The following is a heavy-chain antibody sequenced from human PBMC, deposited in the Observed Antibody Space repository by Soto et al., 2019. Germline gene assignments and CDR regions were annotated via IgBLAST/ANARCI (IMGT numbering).Heavy chain of an antibody. V-gene: IGHV3-7*05. CDR2: IRKDGSKT. J-gene: IGHJ3*02. D-gene: IGHD6-13*01. Sequence: EVRLVESGGGLVQPGGSLRLSCAASGFTFSSDWMTWVRQATGKGLEWVANIRKDGSKTSYLDSVRGRFTISRDNAQSSLYLQMDSLRAEDTALYYCARDVSPGTSSVYFDAFDIWGQGTMVTVSS. CDR3: ARDVSPGTSSVYFDAFDI. CDR1: GFTFSSDW.